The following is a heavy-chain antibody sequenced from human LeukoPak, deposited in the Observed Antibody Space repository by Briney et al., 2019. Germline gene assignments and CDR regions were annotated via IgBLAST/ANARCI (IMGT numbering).Heavy chain of an antibody. CDR3: AYYDSSGQYSQH. CDR1: GGSLSGYY. CDR2: IDRRGST. J-gene: IGHJ1*01. V-gene: IGHV4-34*01. D-gene: IGHD3-22*01. Sequence: SETLSLTCAVYGGSLSGYYWSWIRQSPGKGLEWIGEIDRRGSTNYNPSLKSRVTISIDTSKNQFSLKLSSVTAADTAVYYCAYYDSSGQYSQHWGQGTLVTVSS.